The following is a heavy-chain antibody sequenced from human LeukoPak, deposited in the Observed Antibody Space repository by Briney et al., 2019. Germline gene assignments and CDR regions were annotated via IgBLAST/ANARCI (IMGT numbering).Heavy chain of an antibody. Sequence: GGSLRLSCSASGFTFRTYSMHRVRQAPGKGLEYVSAIGSNGDSTYYADSVKGRFTISRDNSKNTLYLQMSSLRAEDTAVYYCVKGWTQLDYWGQGTLVTVSS. CDR2: IGSNGDST. CDR3: VKGWTQLDY. CDR1: GFTFRTYS. D-gene: IGHD5-18*01. J-gene: IGHJ4*02. V-gene: IGHV3-64D*06.